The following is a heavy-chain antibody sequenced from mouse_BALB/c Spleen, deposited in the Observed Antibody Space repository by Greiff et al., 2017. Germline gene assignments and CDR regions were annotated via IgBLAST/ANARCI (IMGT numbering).Heavy chain of an antibody. Sequence: DVKLQESGPDLVKPSQSLSLTCTVTGYSITSGYSWHWIRQFPGNKLEWMGYIHYSGSTNYNPSLKSRISITRDTSKNQFFLQLNSVTTEDTATYYCARGTTATWGFAYWGQGTLVTVSA. D-gene: IGHD1-2*01. CDR1: GYSITSGYS. V-gene: IGHV3-1*02. CDR2: IHYSGST. CDR3: ARGTTATWGFAY. J-gene: IGHJ3*01.